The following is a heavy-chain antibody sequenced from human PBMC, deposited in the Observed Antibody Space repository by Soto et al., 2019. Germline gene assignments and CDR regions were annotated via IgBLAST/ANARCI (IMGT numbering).Heavy chain of an antibody. CDR3: ARTYSGSYPTDY. V-gene: IGHV4-30-4*01. CDR1: GGSISSSDYY. Sequence: SETLSLTCTVSGGSISSSDYYWSWIRQPPGKGLEWIGYIYYSGSTYYDPSLKSRVTISVDTSKNQFSLKLSSVTAADTAVYYCARTYSGSYPTDYWGQGTLVTVSS. J-gene: IGHJ4*02. CDR2: IYYSGST. D-gene: IGHD1-26*01.